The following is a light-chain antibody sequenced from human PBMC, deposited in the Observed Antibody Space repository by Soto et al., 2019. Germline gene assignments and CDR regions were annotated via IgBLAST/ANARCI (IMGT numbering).Light chain of an antibody. CDR2: DNN. J-gene: IGLJ7*01. CDR1: SSDIGNNY. CDR3: GAWDSSLSAVV. Sequence: QSVLTQPASVSAAPGQTVTISCSGSSSDIGNNYVSWYQHLPGTAPKLVFYDNNKRPSGIPDRFSASNSGTSATLGITGLQTGDEADYYCGAWDSSLSAVVFGGGTQLTVL. V-gene: IGLV1-51*01.